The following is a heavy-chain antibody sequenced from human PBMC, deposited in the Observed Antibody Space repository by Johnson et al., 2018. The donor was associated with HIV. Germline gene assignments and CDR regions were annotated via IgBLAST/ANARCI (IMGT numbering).Heavy chain of an antibody. D-gene: IGHD5-12*01. CDR3: AKCRGLGARGAFDI. J-gene: IGHJ3*02. V-gene: IGHV3-30*02. CDR2: IRYDGGNK. CDR1: GFTLSNYG. Sequence: QVQLVESGGGVVQPGGSLRLPCVASGFTLSNYGMHWVRQAPGKGLEWVAFIRYDGGNKYYADSVKGRFTISRDNSKNTLYLQMSSLRAEDTAVYYCAKCRGLGARGAFDIWGQGTMVTVSS.